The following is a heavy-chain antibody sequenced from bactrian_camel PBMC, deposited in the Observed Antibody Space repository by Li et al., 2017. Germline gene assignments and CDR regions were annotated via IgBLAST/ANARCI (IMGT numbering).Heavy chain of an antibody. J-gene: IGHJ4*01. V-gene: IGHV3S63*01. D-gene: IGHD2*01. CDR1: GYSGTDYC. Sequence: HVQLVESGGGSVQAGGSLRLSCAASGYSGTDYCMAWFRHAPGKEHEGVAFLYMNDGTTYYADSVKGRFTISKDRAKNTLYLQMSSLKPEDTAMYYCAADGALSQSGGYCYTHPTLVTYWGQGTQVTVS. CDR3: AADGALSQSGGYCYTHPTLVTY. CDR2: LYMNDGTT.